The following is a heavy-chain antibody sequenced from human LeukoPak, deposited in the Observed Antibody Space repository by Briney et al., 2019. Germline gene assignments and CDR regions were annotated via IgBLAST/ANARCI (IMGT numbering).Heavy chain of an antibody. Sequence: GGSLRLSCAASGFTSSSYWMSWVRQAPGKGLEWVANIKQDGSEKYYVDSVKGRFTISRDNAKNSLYLQMNSLRAEDTAVYYCARDTIVSAFDIWGQGTMVTVSS. J-gene: IGHJ3*02. V-gene: IGHV3-7*01. CDR2: IKQDGSEK. D-gene: IGHD2/OR15-2a*01. CDR3: ARDTIVSAFDI. CDR1: GFTSSSYW.